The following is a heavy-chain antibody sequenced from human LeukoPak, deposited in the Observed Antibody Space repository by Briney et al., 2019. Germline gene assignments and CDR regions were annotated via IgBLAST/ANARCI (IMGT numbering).Heavy chain of an antibody. CDR1: GYSFTSYW. D-gene: IGHD6-13*01. J-gene: IGHJ5*02. V-gene: IGHV5-51*04. Sequence: GESLQISCKGSGYSFTSYWIGWVRQLPGKGLEWMGIIYPGDSDTRYSPSFQGQVTISADKPISTAYLQWSSLKASDTAMYYCARGSSIAAAGELNWFDPWGQGTLVTVSS. CDR2: IYPGDSDT. CDR3: ARGSSIAAAGELNWFDP.